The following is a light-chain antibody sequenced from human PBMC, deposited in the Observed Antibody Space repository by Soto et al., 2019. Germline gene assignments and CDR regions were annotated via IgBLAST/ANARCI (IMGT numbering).Light chain of an antibody. V-gene: IGKV3-15*01. J-gene: IGKJ3*01. CDR2: GAS. Sequence: EIVMTQSPATLSVSPGERATLSCRASQSVSSNLAWYQQKPGQAPRLLIYGASTRATGIPARFSGSGSGTEFTLTISSLQSEDFAVYYCQQRFFGPGTKVDLK. CDR3: QQRF. CDR1: QSVSSN.